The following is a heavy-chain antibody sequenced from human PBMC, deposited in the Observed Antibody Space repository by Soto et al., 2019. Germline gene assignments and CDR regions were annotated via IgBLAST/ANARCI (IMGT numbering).Heavy chain of an antibody. J-gene: IGHJ6*02. CDR2: IYHSGSA. Sequence: QVQLQESGPGLVKPSGTLSLTCAVSGGSISSSNWWSWVRQPPGKGLEWIGEIYHSGSANYNPSLKSRATISLDKSKNQFSLKLSSVTAADTAVYYCARGNIFSMAVPGTKGYYGMDVWGQGTTVTVSS. V-gene: IGHV4-4*02. CDR3: ARGNIFSMAVPGTKGYYGMDV. D-gene: IGHD6-19*01. CDR1: GGSISSSNW.